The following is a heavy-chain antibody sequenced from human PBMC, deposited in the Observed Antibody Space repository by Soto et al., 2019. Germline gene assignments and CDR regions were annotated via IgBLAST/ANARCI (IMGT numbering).Heavy chain of an antibody. Sequence: GGSLRLSCAASGFTFSSYAMSWVRQALGKGLEWVSAISGSGGSTYYADSVKGRFTISRDNSKNTLYLQMNSLRAEDTAVYYCAKEGFSSVVVTATSDYWGQGTLVTVSS. CDR1: GFTFSSYA. D-gene: IGHD2-21*02. CDR3: AKEGFSSVVVTATSDY. J-gene: IGHJ4*02. CDR2: ISGSGGST. V-gene: IGHV3-23*01.